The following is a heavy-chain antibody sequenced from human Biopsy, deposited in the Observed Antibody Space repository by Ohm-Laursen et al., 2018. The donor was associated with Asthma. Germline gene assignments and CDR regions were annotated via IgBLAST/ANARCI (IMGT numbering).Heavy chain of an antibody. CDR3: ARTFHFWSPYHAEHYQL. CDR2: IKHDGSEK. Sequence: SLRLSCAASGFTFGDYWMSWVRQVPGKGLEWVANIKHDGSEKNHVDSLKGRFTISRDNAKNSLYLQMNSLRADDTAVYYCARTFHFWSPYHAEHYQLWGQGTLGTVSS. CDR1: GFTFGDYW. J-gene: IGHJ1*01. D-gene: IGHD3-3*02. V-gene: IGHV3-7*01.